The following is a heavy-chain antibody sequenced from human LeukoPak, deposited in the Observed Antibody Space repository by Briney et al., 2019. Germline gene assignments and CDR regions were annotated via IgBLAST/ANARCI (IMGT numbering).Heavy chain of an antibody. Sequence: PGGSLRLSCAASGFTFSNAWMSWVRQAPGKGLEWVGRIKSKTDGGTTDYAAPVKGRFTISRDDSKNTLYLQMNSLKIEDTAVYYCTRLAGGDAFDIWGPGTMVTVSS. CDR1: GFTFSNAW. V-gene: IGHV3-15*01. J-gene: IGHJ3*02. CDR2: IKSKTDGGTT. D-gene: IGHD2-15*01. CDR3: TRLAGGDAFDI.